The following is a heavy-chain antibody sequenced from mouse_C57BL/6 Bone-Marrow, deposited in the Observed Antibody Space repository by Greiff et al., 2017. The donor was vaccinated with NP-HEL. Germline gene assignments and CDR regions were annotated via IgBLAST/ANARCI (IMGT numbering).Heavy chain of an antibody. D-gene: IGHD2-2*01. CDR3: ARCTMVTTYFDY. J-gene: IGHJ2*01. CDR1: GYTFTSYG. V-gene: IGHV1-81*01. Sequence: VQLVESGAELARPGASVKLSCKASGYTFTSYGISWVKQRTGQGLEWIGEIYPRSGNTYYNEKFKGKATLTADKSSSTAYMQLSSLTSEDSAVYYCARCTMVTTYFDYWGQGTTLTVSS. CDR2: IYPRSGNT.